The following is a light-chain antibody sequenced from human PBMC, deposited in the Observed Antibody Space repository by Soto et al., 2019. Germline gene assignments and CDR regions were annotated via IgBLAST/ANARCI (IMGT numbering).Light chain of an antibody. CDR2: EVN. V-gene: IGLV2-14*01. CDR1: SSDVGGYNF. CDR3: SSYTSSNTLV. Sequence: QSVLTQPASVSGSPGQSITISCTGTSSDVGGYNFVSWYQQHPGKAPKLMIYEVNKRPSGVSNRFSGSKSANTASLTISGLQGEDEADYYCSSYTSSNTLVFGGGTKLTVL. J-gene: IGLJ3*02.